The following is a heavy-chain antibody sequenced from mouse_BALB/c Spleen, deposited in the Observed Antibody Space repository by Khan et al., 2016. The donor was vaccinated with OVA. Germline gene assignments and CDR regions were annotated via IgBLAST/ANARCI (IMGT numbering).Heavy chain of an antibody. CDR1: GYSITRDYA. V-gene: IGHV3-2*02. Sequence: EVQLQESGPGLVKPSQSLSLTCTVTGYSITRDYAWNWIRQFPGNKLEWMGYISNSGSTRYNPSLNSRITITRATYKNPFFLQFNSVTTEDTATYYYACELGRYYAMDYWGQGTSGTVSS. D-gene: IGHD4-1*01. CDR3: ACELGRYYAMDY. J-gene: IGHJ4*01. CDR2: ISNSGST.